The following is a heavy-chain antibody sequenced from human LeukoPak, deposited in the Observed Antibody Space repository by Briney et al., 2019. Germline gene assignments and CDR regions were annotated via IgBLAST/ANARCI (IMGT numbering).Heavy chain of an antibody. CDR2: INWNGGST. V-gene: IGHV3-20*01. CDR3: ARGSLWFGELSEFDY. J-gene: IGHJ4*02. Sequence: GGSLRLSCAASGFTFDDYGMSWVRQAPGKGLEWVSGINWNGGSTGYADSVKGRFTISRDNAKNSLYLQMDSLRAEDTALYHCARGSLWFGELSEFDYWGQGTLVTLSP. CDR1: GFTFDDYG. D-gene: IGHD3-10*01.